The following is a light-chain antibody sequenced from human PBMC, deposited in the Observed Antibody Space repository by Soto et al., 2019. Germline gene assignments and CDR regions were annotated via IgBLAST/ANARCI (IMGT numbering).Light chain of an antibody. V-gene: IGKV3-15*01. CDR1: QGVSSK. CDR3: QQYNNWPLT. CDR2: GAS. J-gene: IGKJ3*01. Sequence: EIVMTQSPDTLSVSPGERVTLSCRASQGVSSKLAWYQQKPGQAPRLLIYGASTRATGFPARFSGSGSGTEFTLTISSLQSEDFAVYYCQQYNNWPLTFGPGTKVDIK.